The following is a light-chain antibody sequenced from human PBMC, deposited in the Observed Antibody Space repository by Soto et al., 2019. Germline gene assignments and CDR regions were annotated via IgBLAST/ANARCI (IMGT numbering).Light chain of an antibody. CDR1: QSVSAN. CDR2: GAS. Sequence: ETVMTQSPATLSVSPGERATLSCRASQSVSANLVWYQQKPGQPPRLLIYGASTRASGTPARFSGSGSGTEFTLTISSLQSEDFAVYYCQQRSNWPLTFGGGTKVEIK. V-gene: IGKV3-15*01. CDR3: QQRSNWPLT. J-gene: IGKJ4*01.